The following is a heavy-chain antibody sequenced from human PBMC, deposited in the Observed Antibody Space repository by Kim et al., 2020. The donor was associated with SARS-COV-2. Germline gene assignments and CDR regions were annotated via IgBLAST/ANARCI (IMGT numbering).Heavy chain of an antibody. CDR2: FDPEDGET. V-gene: IGHV1-24*01. CDR3: ATGPIVGAPYTYYYYGMDV. D-gene: IGHD1-26*01. Sequence: ASVKVSCKVSGYTLTELSMHWVRQAPGKGLEWMGGFDPEDGETIYAQKFQGRVTMTEDTSTDTAYMELSSLRSEDTAVYYCATGPIVGAPYTYYYYGMDVWGQGTTVTVSS. CDR1: GYTLTELS. J-gene: IGHJ6*02.